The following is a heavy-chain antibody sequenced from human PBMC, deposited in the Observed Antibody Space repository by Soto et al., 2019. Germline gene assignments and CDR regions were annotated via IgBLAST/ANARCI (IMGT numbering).Heavy chain of an antibody. CDR1: GGTFSSYT. Sequence: SVKVSCKASGGTFSSYTISWVRQAPGQGLEWMGRIIPILGIANYAQKFQGRVTITADKSTSAAYMELSSLRSEDTAVYYCARRAAAGFFDYWGQGTLVTVSS. J-gene: IGHJ4*02. V-gene: IGHV1-69*02. CDR2: IIPILGIA. D-gene: IGHD6-13*01. CDR3: ARRAAAGFFDY.